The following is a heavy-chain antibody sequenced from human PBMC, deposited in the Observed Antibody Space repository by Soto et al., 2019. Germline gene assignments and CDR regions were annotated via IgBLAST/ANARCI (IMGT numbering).Heavy chain of an antibody. Sequence: EVQLVESGGGLVQPGGSLRLSCAASGFTFSSYWMSWVRQAPGKGLEWVANIKQDGSEKYYVDSVKGRFTISRDNTKNSLYLQMNILRAEDTAVYYCARFYYDSSGYLPSPYYYSYGMDVWGQGTTVTVSS. J-gene: IGHJ6*02. CDR1: GFTFSSYW. CDR2: IKQDGSEK. V-gene: IGHV3-7*04. CDR3: ARFYYDSSGYLPSPYYYSYGMDV. D-gene: IGHD3-22*01.